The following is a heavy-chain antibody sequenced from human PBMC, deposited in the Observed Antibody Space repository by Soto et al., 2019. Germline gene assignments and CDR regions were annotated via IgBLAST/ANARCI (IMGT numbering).Heavy chain of an antibody. CDR3: VRDYVRISDY. V-gene: IGHV4-34*01. CDR2: INHSGSI. Sequence: RRISKNTGKGLEWIGEINHSGSINYNPSLKSRVSMSVDASKNQFSLKMSSVTAADTAVDYCVRDYVRISDYLVHGTPVT. D-gene: IGHD3-16*01. J-gene: IGHJ4*01.